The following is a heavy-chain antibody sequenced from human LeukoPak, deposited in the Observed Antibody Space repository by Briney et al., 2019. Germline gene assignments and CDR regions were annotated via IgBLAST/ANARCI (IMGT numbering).Heavy chain of an antibody. CDR3: ARGPNSNWSGLDF. D-gene: IGHD6-6*01. Sequence: GGSLRLSCAASEFTFSTYNMHWARQLPGKGLVWVSRISPTGSTTSYADSVKGRFTVSRDNAKNTLYLQVNNLRAEDTAVYYCARGPNSNWSGLDFWGQGTLLTVSS. CDR2: ISPTGSTT. J-gene: IGHJ4*02. V-gene: IGHV3-74*01. CDR1: EFTFSTYN.